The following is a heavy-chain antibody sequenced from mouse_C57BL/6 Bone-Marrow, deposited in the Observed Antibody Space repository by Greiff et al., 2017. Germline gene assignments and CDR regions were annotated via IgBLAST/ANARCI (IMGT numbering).Heavy chain of an antibody. Sequence: VQLQQSGAELVRPGTSVKVSCKASGYAFTNYWIEWVKQRPGQGLEWIGVINPGSGGTNYNEKFKGKATLNAEKSSSTAYMQLSSLTSVDSAVYFCARTQCLLPDYWGQGTTLTVSS. J-gene: IGHJ2*01. CDR1: GYAFTNYW. CDR3: ARTQCLLPDY. V-gene: IGHV1-54*01. CDR2: INPGSGGT. D-gene: IGHD2-3*01.